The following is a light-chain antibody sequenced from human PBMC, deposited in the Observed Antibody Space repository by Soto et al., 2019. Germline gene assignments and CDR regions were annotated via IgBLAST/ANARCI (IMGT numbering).Light chain of an antibody. CDR3: QQYSYLTP. CDR1: QSVSRSY. Sequence: EIVLTQSTGNLSLSPGERTNLSCRASQSVSRSYLAWYQQKPGQAPRLLISGASHRATGIPDRFSGSGSGKDFTLTISSLESDDFAVYYRQQYSYLTPLAHGTRLEIK. V-gene: IGKV3-20*01. CDR2: GAS. J-gene: IGKJ5*01.